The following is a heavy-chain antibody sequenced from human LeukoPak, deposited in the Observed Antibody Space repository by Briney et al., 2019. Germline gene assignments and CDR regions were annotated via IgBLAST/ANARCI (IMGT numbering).Heavy chain of an antibody. CDR3: ARAKQWLVRGWSDP. J-gene: IGHJ5*02. D-gene: IGHD6-19*01. CDR2: INHSGST. Sequence: PSETLSLTCAVSGGSISSNSYYWGWIRQPPGKGLEWIGEINHSGSTNYNPSLKSRVTISVDTSKNQFSLKLSSVTAADTAVYYCARAKQWLVRGWSDPWGQGTLVTVSS. V-gene: IGHV4-39*07. CDR1: GGSISSNSYY.